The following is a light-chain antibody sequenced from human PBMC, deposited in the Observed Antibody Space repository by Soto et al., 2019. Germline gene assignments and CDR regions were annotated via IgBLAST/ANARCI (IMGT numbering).Light chain of an antibody. CDR1: QSINDW. J-gene: IGKJ2*01. CDR3: QQYNTSSHT. Sequence: DIQMTQSPSTLSAAVGDRVTITCRASQSINDWLAWYQQKPGKAPNLLIYKASTLESGVTSRFSGSGSGTEFTLTITTLQPDAFATYYGQQYNTSSHTVGQGTKLEIK. V-gene: IGKV1-5*03. CDR2: KAS.